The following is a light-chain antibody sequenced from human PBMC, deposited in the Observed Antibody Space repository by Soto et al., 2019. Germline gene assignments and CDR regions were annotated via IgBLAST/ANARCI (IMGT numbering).Light chain of an antibody. CDR3: QQYGSSPYT. Sequence: EIVLTQSPGTLSLSPGERATLSCRASQSVSSGYLAWYQQKPGQAPRLLLYGASNRTTGIPDRFSGSGSGTDFTLTISRLEPEDFAVYSCQQYGSSPYTFGQGTKVDI. J-gene: IGKJ2*01. V-gene: IGKV3-20*01. CDR2: GAS. CDR1: QSVSSGY.